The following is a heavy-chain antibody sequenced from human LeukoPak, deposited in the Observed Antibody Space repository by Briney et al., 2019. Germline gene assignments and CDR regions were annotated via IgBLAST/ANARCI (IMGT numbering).Heavy chain of an antibody. CDR2: IKQDGSEK. CDR1: GFTFCSYW. J-gene: IGHJ3*02. D-gene: IGHD5-24*01. V-gene: IGHV3-7*01. CDR3: ARVEMATIYFGAFDI. Sequence: GGSLRLSCAASGFTFCSYWMSWVRQAPGKGLEWVANIKQDGSEKYYVDSVKGRFTISRDNAKNSLYLQMNSLRAEDTAVYYRARVEMATIYFGAFDIWGQGTMVTVSS.